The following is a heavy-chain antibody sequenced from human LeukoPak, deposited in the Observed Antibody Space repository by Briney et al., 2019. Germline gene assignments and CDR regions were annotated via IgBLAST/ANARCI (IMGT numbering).Heavy chain of an antibody. V-gene: IGHV4-4*07. D-gene: IGHD3-10*01. CDR1: GDSISSYF. CDR3: ARALWFGESNTAPYYYYMGV. CDR2: IYSSGST. J-gene: IGHJ6*03. Sequence: SETLSLACTVSGDSISSYFWSWIRQPAGKGLEWIGRIYSSGSTNYNPALKSRVTMSVDTSKNQFSLKLSSVTAADTAVYYCARALWFGESNTAPYYYYMGVWGKGTTVTVSS.